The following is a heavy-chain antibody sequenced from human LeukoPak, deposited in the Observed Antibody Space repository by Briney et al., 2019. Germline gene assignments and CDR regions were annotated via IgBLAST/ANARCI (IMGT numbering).Heavy chain of an antibody. Sequence: GGSLRLSCAASGFTVSSNYMSWVRQAPGKGLEWVSVIYSGGSTYYADSVKGRFTISRDNSKNTLYLQMNSLRAEDTAVYYCARDYQPPVAGFDWGQGTLVTVSS. D-gene: IGHD6-19*01. CDR3: ARDYQPPVAGFD. J-gene: IGHJ4*02. CDR2: IYSGGST. V-gene: IGHV3-66*01. CDR1: GFTVSSNY.